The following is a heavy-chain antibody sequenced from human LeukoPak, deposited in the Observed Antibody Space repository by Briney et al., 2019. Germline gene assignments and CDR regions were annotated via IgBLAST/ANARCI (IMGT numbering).Heavy chain of an antibody. Sequence: GGSLRLSYAASGFTFSNYWMSWVRQAPGQGLEWVAKIKQDGSEKYYVDSVKGRFTISRDNAKNSLYLQLNSLRAEDTAVYYCAREMPFGDSFDYWGQGTLVTISS. D-gene: IGHD3-16*01. V-gene: IGHV3-7*01. CDR2: IKQDGSEK. CDR3: AREMPFGDSFDY. CDR1: GFTFSNYW. J-gene: IGHJ4*02.